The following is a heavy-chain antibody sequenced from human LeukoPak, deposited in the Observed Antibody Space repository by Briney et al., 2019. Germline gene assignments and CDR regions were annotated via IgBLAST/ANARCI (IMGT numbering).Heavy chain of an antibody. Sequence: GRSLRLSCAASGFTVSSSYINWVRQAPGKGLEWISVTYSGGTTYYSESVKDRFIVSRDNSKNTLYLQMSSLTGEDTAIYFCARDPSGTTIDNYYTLPKGMDVWGQGTTVIVSS. V-gene: IGHV3-66*01. CDR3: ARDPSGTTIDNYYTLPKGMDV. D-gene: IGHD3-3*01. J-gene: IGHJ6*02. CDR1: GFTVSSSY. CDR2: TYSGGTT.